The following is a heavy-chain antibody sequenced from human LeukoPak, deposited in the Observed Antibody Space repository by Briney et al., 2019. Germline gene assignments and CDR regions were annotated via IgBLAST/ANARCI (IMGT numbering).Heavy chain of an antibody. CDR2: ISSSGAST. CDR1: EFTFSSYS. CDR3: AKNPTRSGWYQDH. D-gene: IGHD6-19*01. V-gene: IGHV3-23*01. Sequence: PGGSLRLSCVASEFTFSSYSMTWVRQGPERGLEWGSAISSSGASTYYADSVKGRFTISRDNSKNTLYLQMNSLTAADTAVYYCAKNPTRSGWYQDHWGQGTLVTVSS. J-gene: IGHJ4*02.